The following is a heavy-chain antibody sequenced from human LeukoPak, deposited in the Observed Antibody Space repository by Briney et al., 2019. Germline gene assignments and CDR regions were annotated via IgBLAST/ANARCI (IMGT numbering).Heavy chain of an antibody. D-gene: IGHD5-24*01. Sequence: SVKVSCKASGYTFTSYDISWVRQATGQGLEWMGWMNSNSGNTSYAQKFQGRVTMTRNTSINTAYMELSSLRSEDTAVYYCARGLSSGWRWLGLDHAFDIWGQGTMVTVSS. CDR3: ARGLSSGWRWLGLDHAFDI. CDR1: GYTFTSYD. CDR2: MNSNSGNT. J-gene: IGHJ3*02. V-gene: IGHV1-8*01.